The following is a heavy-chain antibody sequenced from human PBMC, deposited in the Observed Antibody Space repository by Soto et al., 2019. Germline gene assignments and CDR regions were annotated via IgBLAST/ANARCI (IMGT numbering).Heavy chain of an antibody. CDR3: AREYCSSTSCYWGFDP. V-gene: IGHV1-69*06. J-gene: IGHJ5*02. CDR1: GGPFSSYA. D-gene: IGHD2-2*01. Sequence: SVKVSCKASGGPFSSYAISWVRQAPGQGLEWMGGIIPIFGTANYAQKFQGRVTITADKSTSTAYMELSSLRSEDTAVYYCAREYCSSTSCYWGFDPWGQVTLFTV. CDR2: IIPIFGTA.